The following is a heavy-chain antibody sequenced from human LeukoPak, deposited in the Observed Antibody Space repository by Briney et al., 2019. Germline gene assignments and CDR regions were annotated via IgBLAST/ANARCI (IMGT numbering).Heavy chain of an antibody. CDR2: IGTAGDT. J-gene: IGHJ3*02. CDR1: GLTFRSYE. Sequence: PGGSLRLSCAASGLTFRSYEMHWVRQAPGKGLEWVSAIGTAGDTYYPDSVKGRFAISRADAKNSLYLQMNSLRAGDTAVYYCVRDLTGENAFDIWGQGTMVTVSS. V-gene: IGHV3-13*01. CDR3: VRDLTGENAFDI. D-gene: IGHD3-16*01.